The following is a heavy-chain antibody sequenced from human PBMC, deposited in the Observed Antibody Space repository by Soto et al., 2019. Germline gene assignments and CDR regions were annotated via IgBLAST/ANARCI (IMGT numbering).Heavy chain of an antibody. V-gene: IGHV5-10-1*01. D-gene: IGHD2-15*01. Sequence: XSLKITFKGSGYSFPSYWIRWVRQMPGKGLEWMRRIGPSDSYTNYSPSFQGHVTISADKSISTAYLQWSSLKASDTAMYYCARLVAGSRSMDVWGQGTTVTVSS. CDR1: GYSFPSYW. CDR3: ARLVAGSRSMDV. CDR2: IGPSDSYT. J-gene: IGHJ6*02.